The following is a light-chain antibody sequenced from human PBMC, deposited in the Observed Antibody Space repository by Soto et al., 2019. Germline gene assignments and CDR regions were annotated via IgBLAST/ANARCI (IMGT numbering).Light chain of an antibody. CDR2: LGS. CDR1: QRLLHSNGNNY. CDR3: MQSLQTPRT. Sequence: IAMSQSLISLPVIPGEPASISCRSSQRLLHSNGNNYLDWYLQKPGQSPQLLIYLGSNRASGVPDRFSGSGSGTDFTLKISRVEAEDVGVYYCMQSLQTPRTFGHGAKVDIK. V-gene: IGKV2-28*01. J-gene: IGKJ1*01.